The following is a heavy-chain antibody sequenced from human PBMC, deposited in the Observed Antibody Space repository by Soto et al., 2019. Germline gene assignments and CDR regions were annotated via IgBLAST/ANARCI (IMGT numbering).Heavy chain of an antibody. V-gene: IGHV3-30-3*01. Sequence: QVQLRESGGGVVQPGRSLRLSCAASRFTFSLFTLHWVRQPPGKGLDWVAVVSTDVNNKFYASSVKGRFTISRDNSKNTMYLQMNNLSPEDTAVYYCARGNLDVWGQGTTVTVSS. D-gene: IGHD1-7*01. CDR1: RFTFSLFT. CDR2: VSTDVNNK. CDR3: ARGNLDV. J-gene: IGHJ6*02.